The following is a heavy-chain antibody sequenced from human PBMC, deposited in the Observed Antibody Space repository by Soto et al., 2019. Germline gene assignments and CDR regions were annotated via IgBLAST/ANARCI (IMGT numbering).Heavy chain of an antibody. J-gene: IGHJ6*02. CDR3: ARQGKRITIFGVVTGGLDV. V-gene: IGHV4-39*01. D-gene: IGHD3-3*01. CDR1: GGSISISTYF. CDR2: IHYSGTT. Sequence: QLQLQESGPGLVKPSETLSLTCSVSGGSISISTYFWVWIRQPPGKGLEWIGSIHYSGTTYYSPSLKSRLTISVDTSQNQFSLHLTSVTAADTAVYYCARQGKRITIFGVVTGGLDVWGQGTTVTIS.